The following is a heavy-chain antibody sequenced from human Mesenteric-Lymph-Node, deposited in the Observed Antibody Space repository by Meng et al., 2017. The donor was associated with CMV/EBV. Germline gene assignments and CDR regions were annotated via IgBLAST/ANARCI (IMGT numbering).Heavy chain of an antibody. V-gene: IGHV3-21*01. Sequence: SGFTFSNYNMNWVRQAPGKGLEWVSSISSSSSYIFYADSVKGRFTISRDNTKNSLYLQMNSLRAEDTAVYYCAREKTDYPYWYFDLWGRGTLVTVSS. J-gene: IGHJ2*01. D-gene: IGHD4-11*01. CDR2: ISSSSSYI. CDR3: AREKTDYPYWYFDL. CDR1: GFTFSNYN.